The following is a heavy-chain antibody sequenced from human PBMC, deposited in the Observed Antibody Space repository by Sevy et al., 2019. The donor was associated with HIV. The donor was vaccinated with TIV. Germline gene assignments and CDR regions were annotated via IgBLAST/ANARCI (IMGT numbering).Heavy chain of an antibody. D-gene: IGHD1-1*01. CDR3: ARGKRQDYYYYGMDV. Sequence: GGSLRLSCVGFGFTSSDYYMSWIRQAPGKGLEWVSYISGSGSTIDYADSVKGRFTISRDNAKNSLYRKMNSLRAGDTAVYYCARGKRQDYYYYGMDVWGQGTTVTVSS. V-gene: IGHV3-11*01. CDR1: GFTSSDYY. CDR2: ISGSGSTI. J-gene: IGHJ6*02.